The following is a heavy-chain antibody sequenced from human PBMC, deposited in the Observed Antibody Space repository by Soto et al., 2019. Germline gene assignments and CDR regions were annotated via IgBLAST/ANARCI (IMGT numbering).Heavy chain of an antibody. D-gene: IGHD2-15*01. CDR2: ISGDNGNT. CDR3: ATGLLGYCSGGSCYSDS. J-gene: IGHJ4*02. CDR1: AYTFTNYA. V-gene: IGHV1-18*01. Sequence: QVQLVQSGAEVKKPAASVRVSCQTSAYTFTNYAVSWVRQAPGQGLEWMGWISGDNGNTIYAQKFQGRVTMTTDTSTRKAYMELRSLRSDDTAVYYCATGLLGYCSGGSCYSDSWGQGTLVTVSS.